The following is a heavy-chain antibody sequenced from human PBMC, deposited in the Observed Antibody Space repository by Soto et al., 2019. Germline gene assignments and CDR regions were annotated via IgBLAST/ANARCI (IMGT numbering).Heavy chain of an antibody. V-gene: IGHV4-59*08. J-gene: IGHJ6*02. Sequence: ASETLSLTCTVSGGSISSYYWSWFRQSPGKRMEWIGYVHHSWGSSYNPSLQSRVAISLGTSKSQFSLKVTSVTATDTAVYYCARQGFGPLHGLVDVWGQGTTVTVSS. D-gene: IGHD3-10*01. CDR3: ARQGFGPLHGLVDV. CDR1: GGSISSYY. CDR2: VHHSWGS.